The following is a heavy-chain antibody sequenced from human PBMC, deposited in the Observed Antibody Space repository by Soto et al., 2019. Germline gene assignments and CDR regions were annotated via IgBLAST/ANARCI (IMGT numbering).Heavy chain of an antibody. D-gene: IGHD3-22*01. V-gene: IGHV1-69*06. J-gene: IGHJ4*02. Sequence: ASVKVACKASGGTFSTNPISWVRQAPGQGLEWMGGTGLGTGPGNNAQRFQGRLTITADKITNTAYMELSSLSSEDTAVYYCARGYYESSDYFVGSPIFDYWGQGSLVTVSS. CDR2: TGLGTGPG. CDR3: ARGYYESSDYFVGSPIFDY. CDR1: GGTFSTNP.